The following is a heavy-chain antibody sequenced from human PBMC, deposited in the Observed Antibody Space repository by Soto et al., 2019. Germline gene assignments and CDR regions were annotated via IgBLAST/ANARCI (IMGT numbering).Heavy chain of an antibody. CDR3: ASPPSIPVAGDFDY. Sequence: PGGSLRLSCAASGFTFSSYAMSWVRQAPGKGLEWVSAISGSGGSTYYADSVKGRFTISRDDSKNTLYLQMNSLRAEDTAVYYCASPPSIPVAGDFDYWGQGTLVTVSS. J-gene: IGHJ4*02. CDR1: GFTFSSYA. D-gene: IGHD6-19*01. CDR2: ISGSGGST. V-gene: IGHV3-23*01.